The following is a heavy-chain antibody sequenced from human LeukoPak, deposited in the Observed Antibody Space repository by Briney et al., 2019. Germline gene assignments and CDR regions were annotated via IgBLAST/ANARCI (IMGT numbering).Heavy chain of an antibody. CDR1: GGTFSSYA. D-gene: IGHD4-23*01. V-gene: IGHV1-46*01. CDR2: FNPSSGDA. CDR3: ARDAYGGNSGGIVY. Sequence: ASVKVSCKASGGTFSSYAISWVRQAPGQGPEWMGIFNPSSGDATYAQKFQGRVAMTRDSSTSTVYMELSSLRSEDTAVYCCARDAYGGNSGGIVYWGQGTLVTVSS. J-gene: IGHJ4*02.